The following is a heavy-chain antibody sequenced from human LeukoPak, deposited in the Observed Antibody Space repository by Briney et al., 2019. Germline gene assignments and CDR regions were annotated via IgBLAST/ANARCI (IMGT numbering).Heavy chain of an antibody. D-gene: IGHD3-22*01. Sequence: ASVKVSCKASGYTFTSYDISWVRQAPGQGLEWMGWISAHNGNTNYAQKLQGRVTMTTDTSTSTAYMELRSLRSDDTAVYYCARDGNYYDSTGYYYYYYGMDVWGQGTTVTVSS. J-gene: IGHJ6*02. V-gene: IGHV1-18*01. CDR3: ARDGNYYDSTGYYYYYYGMDV. CDR2: ISAHNGNT. CDR1: GYTFTSYD.